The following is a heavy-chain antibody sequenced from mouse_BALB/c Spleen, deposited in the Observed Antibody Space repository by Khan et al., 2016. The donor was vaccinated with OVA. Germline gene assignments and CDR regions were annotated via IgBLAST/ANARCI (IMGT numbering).Heavy chain of an antibody. Sequence: QVQLQQSGAELARPGASVKMSCKASGYIFTSYMIHWVKQRPGQGLEWIGDINPSSDYINYNQKFKDKATLTADKSSSTAYMQLSSLTSEDSAVYYCARGGYGSFGYWGQGTLVTVSA. CDR2: INPSSDYI. J-gene: IGHJ3*01. D-gene: IGHD1-1*01. V-gene: IGHV1-4*01. CDR1: GYIFTSYM. CDR3: ARGGYGSFGY.